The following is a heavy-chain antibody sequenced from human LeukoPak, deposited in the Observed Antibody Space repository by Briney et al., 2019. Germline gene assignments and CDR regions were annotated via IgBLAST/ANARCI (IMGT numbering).Heavy chain of an antibody. V-gene: IGHV4-59*08. J-gene: IGHJ4*02. CDR2: IYYTGTT. CDR3: ASLNGSGYYFDY. D-gene: IGHD3-3*01. CDR1: GGSIGSYY. Sequence: SETLSLTCIVSGGSIGSYYWSWIRQPPGKGLEWIGYIYYTGTTGYNPSLKSRVTISIDTSKNQFSLKLSSVTAADTAVYYCASLNGSGYYFDYWGQGTLVIVSS.